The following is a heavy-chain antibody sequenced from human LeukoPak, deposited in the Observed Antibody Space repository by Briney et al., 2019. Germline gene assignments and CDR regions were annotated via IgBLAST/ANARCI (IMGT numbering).Heavy chain of an antibody. V-gene: IGHV4-59*08. CDR2: IYYSGST. J-gene: IGHJ5*02. CDR1: GGSISSYY. Sequence: PSETLSLTCTVSGGSISSYYWSWIRQPPGKGLEWIGYIYYSGSTNYNPSLKSRVTISADTSKNQFSLKLNSVTAADTAVYYCVRPYCSSSTSCYEFDPWGQGTLVTGSS. D-gene: IGHD2-2*01. CDR3: VRPYCSSSTSCYEFDP.